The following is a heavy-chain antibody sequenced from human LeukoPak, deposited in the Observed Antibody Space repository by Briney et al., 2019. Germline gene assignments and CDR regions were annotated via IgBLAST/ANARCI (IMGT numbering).Heavy chain of an antibody. Sequence: PSETLSLTCTVSGGSISSYYWSWIRQPPGKGLEWMGYIYYSGSTNYNPSLKSRVTISVDTSKNQFSLQLSSVTAADTAVYYCARGGRYSGYQSDYWGQGTLVTVSA. D-gene: IGHD5-12*01. CDR1: GGSISSYY. CDR3: ARGGRYSGYQSDY. J-gene: IGHJ4*02. V-gene: IGHV4-59*01. CDR2: IYYSGST.